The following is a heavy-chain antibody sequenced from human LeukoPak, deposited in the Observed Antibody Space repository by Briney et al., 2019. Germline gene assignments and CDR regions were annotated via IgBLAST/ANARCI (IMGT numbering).Heavy chain of an antibody. V-gene: IGHV3-74*01. CDR2: INAGGSTT. D-gene: IGHD1-14*01. CDR3: VVVVEPPDSDGFDV. J-gene: IGHJ3*01. Sequence: GGSLRLSCAASGFTFGNSWVHWVRQAPGKGLVWVPLINAGGSTTTYADSVKGRFTISRDNARNTVSLQMNSLTIEDTAVYYCVVVVEPPDSDGFDVWGQGTMITVSS. CDR1: GFTFGNSW.